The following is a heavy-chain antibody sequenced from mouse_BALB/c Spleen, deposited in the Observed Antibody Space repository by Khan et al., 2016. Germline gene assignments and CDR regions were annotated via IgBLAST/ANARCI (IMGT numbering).Heavy chain of an antibody. CDR1: GYSITSGYY. CDR2: ISYDGSN. D-gene: IGHD2-1*01. CDR3: ATYGNYEGFAY. J-gene: IGHJ3*01. V-gene: IGHV3-6*02. Sequence: QLEESGPGLVKPSQSLSLTCSVTGYSITSGYYWNWIRQFPGNKLEWMGYISYDGSNNYNPSLKNRISINRDTSKNQFFLKLNSVTTEDTATYYCATYGNYEGFAYWGQGTLVTVSA.